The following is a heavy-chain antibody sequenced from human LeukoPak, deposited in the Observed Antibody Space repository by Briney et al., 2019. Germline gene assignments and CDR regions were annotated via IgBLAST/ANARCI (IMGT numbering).Heavy chain of an antibody. J-gene: IGHJ6*03. CDR2: ISAYNGNT. CDR3: ARDREIGYCSGGSCYSASGDYYYYMDV. Sequence: ASVKVSCKASGYTFTSYGISWVRQAPGQGLEWMGWISAYNGNTNYAQKLQGRVTMTTDTSTSTAYMELRSLRSDDTAAYYCARDREIGYCSGGSCYSASGDYYYYMDVWGKGTTVTVSS. CDR1: GYTFTSYG. V-gene: IGHV1-18*01. D-gene: IGHD2-15*01.